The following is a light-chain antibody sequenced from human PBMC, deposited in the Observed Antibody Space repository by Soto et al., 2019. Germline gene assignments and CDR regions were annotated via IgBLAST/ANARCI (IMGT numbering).Light chain of an antibody. CDR3: QQYDDLPLT. J-gene: IGKJ4*01. CDR1: QDISNY. Sequence: DIQITQSPSSLSASVGDRVTITCQASQDISNYINWYQHKPEKAPQLLIYAASNLETGVPSRFSGSGSGTDFTLTISSLQPGDLGTYFCQQYDDLPLTFGGGTKVELK. V-gene: IGKV1-33*01. CDR2: AAS.